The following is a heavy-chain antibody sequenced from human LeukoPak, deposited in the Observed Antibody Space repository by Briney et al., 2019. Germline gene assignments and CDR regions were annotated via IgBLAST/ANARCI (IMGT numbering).Heavy chain of an antibody. CDR3: AKRSCPGGGCNFDY. CDR1: GFTSSSYA. V-gene: IGHV3-23*01. D-gene: IGHD2-8*02. J-gene: IGHJ4*02. Sequence: GGSLRLSCAASGFTSSSYAMSWVRQAPGKGLEWVSAISDSGGSTNYADSVKGHLTISRDNSKNTLYLQMNSLRAEDTAIYYCAKRSCPGGGCNFDYWGQGTLVTVSS. CDR2: ISDSGGST.